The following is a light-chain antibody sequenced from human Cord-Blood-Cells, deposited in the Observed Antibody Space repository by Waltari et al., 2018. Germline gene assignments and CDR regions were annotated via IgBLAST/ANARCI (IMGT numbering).Light chain of an antibody. CDR2: EGS. V-gene: IGLV2-23*01. CDR1: SSHVGSYHL. Sequence: QSALTQPASVSGSPGQPITISCTGTSSHVGSYHLVSWYQQHPGKAPKLMIYEGSKRPSGVSNRFSGSKSGNTASLTISGLQAEDEADYYCCSYAGSSTWVFGGGTKLTVL. CDR3: CSYAGSSTWV. J-gene: IGLJ3*02.